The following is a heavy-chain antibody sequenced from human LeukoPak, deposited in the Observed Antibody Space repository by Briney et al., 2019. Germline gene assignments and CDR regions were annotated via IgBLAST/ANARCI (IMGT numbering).Heavy chain of an antibody. CDR2: IRFDGSTK. CDR3: ARDLDFDY. Sequence: GGSRRLSCVASGITFRSSSMHWVRQAPGKGLEWLAFIRFDGSTKYYADSVKGRFTVSRDNSKSTLYLQMNSLRAEDTAVYYCARDLDFDYWGQGTLVTVSS. J-gene: IGHJ4*02. CDR1: GITFRSSS. V-gene: IGHV3-30*02.